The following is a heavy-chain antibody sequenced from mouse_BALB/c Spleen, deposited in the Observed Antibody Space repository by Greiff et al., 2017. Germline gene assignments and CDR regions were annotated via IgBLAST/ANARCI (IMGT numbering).Heavy chain of an antibody. CDR3: ARRSYAMDY. J-gene: IGHJ4*01. V-gene: IGHV7-3*02. CDR1: GFTFTDYY. CDR2: IRNKANGYTT. Sequence: DVQLVESGGGLVQPGGSLRLSCATSGFTFTDYYMSWVRQPPGKALEWLGFIRNKANGYTTEYSASVKGRFTISRDNSQSILYLQMNTLRAEDSATYYCARRSYAMDYWGQGTSVTVSS.